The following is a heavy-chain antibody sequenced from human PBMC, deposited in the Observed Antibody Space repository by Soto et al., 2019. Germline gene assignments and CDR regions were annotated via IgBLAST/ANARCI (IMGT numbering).Heavy chain of an antibody. CDR1: GYTFTSYG. V-gene: IGHV1-18*01. D-gene: IGHD3-22*01. CDR2: ICAYNGNT. J-gene: IGHJ3*02. Sequence: ASVKFSCKASGYTFTSYGISWVRQAPGQGLELMGWICAYNGNTNYAQKIQGRVTMTTXTXXSXXXIXLXSLESDGTAVYYCARSVYSSGNGPADAFDIWG. CDR3: ARSVYSSGNGPADAFDI.